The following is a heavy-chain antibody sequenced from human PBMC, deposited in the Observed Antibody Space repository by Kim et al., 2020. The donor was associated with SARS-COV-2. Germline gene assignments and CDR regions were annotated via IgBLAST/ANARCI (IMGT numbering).Heavy chain of an antibody. J-gene: IGHJ5*02. CDR3: AREIRYYYDSSGKGWFDP. Sequence: SETLSLTCTVSGGSISSYYWSWIRQPPGKGLEWIGYIYYSGSTNYNPSLKSRVTISVDTSKNQFSLKLSSVTAADTAVYYCAREIRYYYDSSGKGWFDPWGQGTLVTVSS. V-gene: IGHV4-59*01. CDR1: GGSISSYY. CDR2: IYYSGST. D-gene: IGHD3-22*01.